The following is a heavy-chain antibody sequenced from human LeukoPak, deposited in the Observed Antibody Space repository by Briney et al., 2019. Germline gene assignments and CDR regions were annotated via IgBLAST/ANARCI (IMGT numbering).Heavy chain of an antibody. CDR1: GFTFITYG. CDR2: ISAYDGDT. CDR3: ARDIGLVRGIIMAH. D-gene: IGHD3-10*01. Sequence: ASVKVSCKASGFTFITYGFGWVRQAPGQGLEWMGWISAYDGDTEYAQKFQGRVTMTTDTSTSTAYMELRSLKSDDTAVYYCARDIGLVRGIIMAHWGQGTQITVSS. V-gene: IGHV1-18*01. J-gene: IGHJ4*02.